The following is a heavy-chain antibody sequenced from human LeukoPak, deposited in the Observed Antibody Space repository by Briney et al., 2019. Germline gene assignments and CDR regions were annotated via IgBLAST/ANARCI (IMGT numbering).Heavy chain of an antibody. D-gene: IGHD3-9*01. Sequence: GASVKVSCKASGGTFSSYTISWVRQAPGQGLKWMGRIIPILGIANYAQKFQGRVTITADKSTSTAYMELRSLRSEDTAVYYCAREVGTYYDILTGSTGDWGQGTLVTVSS. CDR1: GGTFSSYT. CDR3: AREVGTYYDILTGSTGD. CDR2: IIPILGIA. V-gene: IGHV1-69*04. J-gene: IGHJ4*02.